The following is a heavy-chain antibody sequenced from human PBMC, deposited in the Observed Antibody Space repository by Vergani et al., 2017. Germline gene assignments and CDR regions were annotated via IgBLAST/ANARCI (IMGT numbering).Heavy chain of an antibody. V-gene: IGHV3-48*04. CDR1: GFTFSSYG. CDR2: ISSSGSTI. CDR3: ARVGIFDFYYYMDV. J-gene: IGHJ6*03. D-gene: IGHD3-3*01. Sequence: VQLVESGGGVVQPGRSLRLSCAASGFTFSSYGMHWVRQAPGKGLEWVSYISSSGSTIYYADSVKGRFTISRDNAKNSLYLQMNSLRAEDTAVYYCARVGIFDFYYYMDVWGKGTTVTVSS.